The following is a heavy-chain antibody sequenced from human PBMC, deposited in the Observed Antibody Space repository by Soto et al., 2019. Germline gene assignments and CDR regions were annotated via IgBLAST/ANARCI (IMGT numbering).Heavy chain of an antibody. CDR3: ARVYERYYYYYGMDV. CDR1: GYTFTSYD. J-gene: IGHJ6*02. D-gene: IGHD5-12*01. Sequence: ASVKVSCKASGYTFTSYDINWVRQATGQGLEWMGWMNPNSGNTGYAQKFQGRVTMTRNTSISTAYMELSSLRSEDTAVYYCARVYERYYYYYGMDVSGQGTTVTVSS. V-gene: IGHV1-8*01. CDR2: MNPNSGNT.